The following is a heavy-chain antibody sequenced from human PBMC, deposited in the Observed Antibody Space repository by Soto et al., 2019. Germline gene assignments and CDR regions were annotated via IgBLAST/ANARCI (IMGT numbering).Heavy chain of an antibody. CDR2: INHSGST. J-gene: IGHJ6*03. CDR1: GGSFSGYY. V-gene: IGHV4-34*01. CDR3: ARVYSSSLYYYYYMDV. D-gene: IGHD6-6*01. Sequence: SETLSLTCAVYGGSFSGYYWSWIRQPPGKGLEWIGEINHSGSTNYNPSLKSRVTISVDTSKNQFSLKLSSVTAADTAVYYCARVYSSSLYYYYYMDVWGKGTTVTVSS.